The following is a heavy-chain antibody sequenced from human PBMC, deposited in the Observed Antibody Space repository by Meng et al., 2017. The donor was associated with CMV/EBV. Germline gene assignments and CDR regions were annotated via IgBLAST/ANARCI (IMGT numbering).Heavy chain of an antibody. J-gene: IGHJ6*02. CDR3: ARLDPGPLFCSSTSCYGGFGMDV. CDR2: ISSSSSTI. V-gene: IGHV3-48*04. CDR1: GFTFSSYS. D-gene: IGHD2-2*01. Sequence: LTGAASGFTFSSYSMNWVRQAPGKGLEWVSYISSSSSTIYYADSVKGRFTISRDNAKNSLYLQMNSLRAEDTAVYYCARLDPGPLFCSSTSCYGGFGMDVWGQGTTVTVSS.